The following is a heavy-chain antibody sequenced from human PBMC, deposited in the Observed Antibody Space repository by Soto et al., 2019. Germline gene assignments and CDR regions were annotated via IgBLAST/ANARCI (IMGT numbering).Heavy chain of an antibody. D-gene: IGHD1-26*01. V-gene: IGHV1-46*01. CDR1: GYTFTASY. CDR3: ARDSGHYYRSDAFDK. J-gene: IGHJ3*02. CDR2: IAPSGGST. Sequence: QVQLVQSGAEVKKPGASVKVSCKASGYTFTASYMHWVRQAPGQGLEWMGIIAPSGGSTSYSQKFQCRVTMTRDTSTSTVYMELNSLRSEDTAVFYCARDSGHYYRSDAFDKWGQGTMVTVSS.